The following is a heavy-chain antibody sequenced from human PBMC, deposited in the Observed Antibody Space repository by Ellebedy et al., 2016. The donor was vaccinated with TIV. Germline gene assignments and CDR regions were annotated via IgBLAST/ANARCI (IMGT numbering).Heavy chain of an antibody. CDR1: GFTFSSYA. Sequence: GESLKISCAASGFTFSSYAMSWVRQAPGKGLEWVSVIYNGGSTYYADSVKGRFTISRDNSKNTLDLQMHSLRAEDTTVYYCARRMGNWGQGTLVTVSS. J-gene: IGHJ4*02. CDR2: IYNGGST. CDR3: ARRMGN. D-gene: IGHD2-15*01. V-gene: IGHV3-66*01.